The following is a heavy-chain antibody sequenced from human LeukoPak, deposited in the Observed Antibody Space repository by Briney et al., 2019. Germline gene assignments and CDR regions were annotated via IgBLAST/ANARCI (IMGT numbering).Heavy chain of an antibody. D-gene: IGHD4-23*01. Sequence: SETLSLTCTVSGGSISSYYWSWIRQPPGKGLEWIGYVYYSGSTNYNPSLKSRVTISVDTSKNQFSLKLSSVTAADTAVYYCARVVDDYGGKGPFDYWGQGTLVTVSS. CDR1: GGSISSYY. CDR2: VYYSGST. CDR3: ARVVDDYGGKGPFDY. J-gene: IGHJ4*02. V-gene: IGHV4-59*01.